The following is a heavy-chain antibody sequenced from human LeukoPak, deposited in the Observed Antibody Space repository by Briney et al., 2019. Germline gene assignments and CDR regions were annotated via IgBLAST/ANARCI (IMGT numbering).Heavy chain of an antibody. D-gene: IGHD2-2*01. Sequence: PSETLSLTCTVSGGSISSYYWSWIRQPAGKGLEWIGRIYTSGSTNYNPSLKSRVTMSVDTSKNQFSLKLSSVTAADTAVYYCARDGDQLLYNWFDPWGQGTLVTVSS. CDR1: GGSISSYY. V-gene: IGHV4-4*07. CDR2: IYTSGST. J-gene: IGHJ5*02. CDR3: ARDGDQLLYNWFDP.